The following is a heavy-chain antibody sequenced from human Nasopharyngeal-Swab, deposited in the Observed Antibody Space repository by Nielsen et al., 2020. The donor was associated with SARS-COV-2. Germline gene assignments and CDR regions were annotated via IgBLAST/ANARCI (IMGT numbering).Heavy chain of an antibody. D-gene: IGHD6-13*01. CDR2: IGTAGDT. CDR3: ARGGRQQLYGSCDY. CDR1: GFTFSSYD. Sequence: GESLKISCAASGFTFSSYDMHWVRQATGKGLEWVSAIGTAGDTYYPGSVKGRFTISRENAKNSLYLQMNGLRAGDTAVYYCARGGRQQLYGSCDYWGQGTLVTVSS. V-gene: IGHV3-13*01. J-gene: IGHJ4*02.